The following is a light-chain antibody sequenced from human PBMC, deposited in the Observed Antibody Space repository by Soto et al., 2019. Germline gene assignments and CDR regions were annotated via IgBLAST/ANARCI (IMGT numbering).Light chain of an antibody. CDR2: GAS. CDR1: QSVSSNY. CDR3: QQYGRSPAT. J-gene: IGKJ1*01. Sequence: EIVLTQSPGTLSLYPGERATLSCRASQSVSSNYLAWYQQKPGQAPRLLIFGASSRASGIPDRFSGSGSGTDFTLTIGRLEPEDFAVYYCQQYGRSPATFGQGTKVEIK. V-gene: IGKV3-20*01.